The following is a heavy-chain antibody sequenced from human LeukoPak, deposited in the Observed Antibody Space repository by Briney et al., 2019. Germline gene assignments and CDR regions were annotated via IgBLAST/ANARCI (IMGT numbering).Heavy chain of an antibody. J-gene: IGHJ4*02. D-gene: IGHD3-10*01. CDR3: ARVGWYGGLTEFDY. V-gene: IGHV4-61*01. CDR2: IYYSGST. Sequence: SETLSLTCTVSGGSVSSGSYYWSWIRQPPGKGLEWIGYIYYSGSTNYNPSLKSRVTISGDTSNNQFPLKLSSVTAADTAVYYCARVGWYGGLTEFDYWGQGTLVTVSS. CDR1: GGSVSSGSYY.